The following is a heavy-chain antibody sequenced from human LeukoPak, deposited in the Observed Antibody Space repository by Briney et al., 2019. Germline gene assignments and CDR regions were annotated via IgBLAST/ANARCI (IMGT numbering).Heavy chain of an antibody. CDR1: GYTFTSYY. CDR2: INPSGGST. V-gene: IGHV1-46*01. CDR3: ARVQDSGYDEGYFDY. Sequence: ASVKVSCKASGYTFTSYYMHWVRQAPGQGLEWMGIINPSGGSTSYAQKFQGRVTMTRDTSTSTVYMELSSLRSEDTAVYYCARVQDSGYDEGYFDYWGQGTLVTVSS. D-gene: IGHD5-12*01. J-gene: IGHJ4*02.